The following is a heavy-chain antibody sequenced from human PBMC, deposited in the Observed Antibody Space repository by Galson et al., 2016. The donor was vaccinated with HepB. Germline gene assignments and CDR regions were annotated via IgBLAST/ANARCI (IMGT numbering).Heavy chain of an antibody. Sequence: SETLSLTCTVSGSSISSGYYWGWIRQPPGKGLEWIGSIYHSGSTYYNPSLKSRVTISIDTSKNQFSLKLSSVTAADTAVYHCARAIPIVVGLTRGWFDPWGQGTLVTVSS. CDR2: IYHSGST. CDR3: ARAIPIVVGLTRGWFDP. V-gene: IGHV4-38-2*02. D-gene: IGHD3-22*01. CDR1: GSSISSGYY. J-gene: IGHJ5*02.